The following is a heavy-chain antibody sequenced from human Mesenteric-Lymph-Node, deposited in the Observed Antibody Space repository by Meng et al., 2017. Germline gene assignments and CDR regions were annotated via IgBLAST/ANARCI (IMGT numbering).Heavy chain of an antibody. D-gene: IGHD3-16*01. CDR2: INWNGGST. CDR1: GFTFDDYG. Sequence: GGSLRLSCAASGFTFDDYGMSWVRQAPGNGLEWVAGINWNGGSTGYADSVKGRFTISRDNAKNSLYLQMNSPRAEDTALYYCARGGDMITFGGRSHLDYWGQGTLVTVSS. V-gene: IGHV3-20*04. CDR3: ARGGDMITFGGRSHLDY. J-gene: IGHJ4*02.